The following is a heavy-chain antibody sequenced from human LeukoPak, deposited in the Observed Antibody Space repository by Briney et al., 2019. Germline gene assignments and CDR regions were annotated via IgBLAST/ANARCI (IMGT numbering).Heavy chain of an antibody. Sequence: ASVKVSCKASGYTFTGYYMHWGRQAPGQGLEWMGWINPNSGGTNYAQKFQGRVTMTRDTSISTAYMELSRLRSDDTAVYYFARSRTGPGFLFDYWGQGTLVTVSS. V-gene: IGHV1-2*02. CDR3: ARSRTGPGFLFDY. CDR1: GYTFTGYY. J-gene: IGHJ4*02. D-gene: IGHD3/OR15-3a*01. CDR2: INPNSGGT.